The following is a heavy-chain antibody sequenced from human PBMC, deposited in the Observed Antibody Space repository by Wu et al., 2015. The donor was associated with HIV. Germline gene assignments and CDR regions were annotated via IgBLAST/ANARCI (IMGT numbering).Heavy chain of an antibody. CDR2: IIPISGTA. CDR3: ATTYMTSSRDRYCLYD. V-gene: IGHV1-69*05. Sequence: QVQLVQSGSSVKKPGSSVRVSCTASGDTLRGYSVTWVRQAPGQGLEWIGGIIPISGTANYVQKLQDRVTVTTDDSTGTTYMDLASLTSEDTAMYYCATTYMTSSRDRYCLYDWGRGNGWSPSPQ. CDR1: GDTLRGYS. J-gene: IGHJ4*03. D-gene: IGHD2-15*01.